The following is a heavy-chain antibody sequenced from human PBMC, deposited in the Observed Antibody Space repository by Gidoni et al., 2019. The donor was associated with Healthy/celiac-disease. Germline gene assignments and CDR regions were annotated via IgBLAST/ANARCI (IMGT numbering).Heavy chain of an antibody. CDR2: IIPIFGTA. D-gene: IGHD1-26*01. V-gene: IGHV1-69*01. CDR1: GGTFSSYA. CDR3: ARGNLGLVGATEYYYYGMDV. J-gene: IGHJ6*02. Sequence: QVQLVQSGAEVKKPGSSVKVSCKASGGTFSSYAISWVRQAPGQGLEWMGGIIPIFGTANYAQKFQGRVTITADESTSTAYMELSSLRSEDTAVYYCARGNLGLVGATEYYYYGMDVWGQGTTVTVSS.